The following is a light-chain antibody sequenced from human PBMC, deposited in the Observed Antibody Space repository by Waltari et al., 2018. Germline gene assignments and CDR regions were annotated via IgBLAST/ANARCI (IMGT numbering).Light chain of an antibody. V-gene: IGLV1-44*01. J-gene: IGLJ3*02. CDR1: RSNIGGNG. CDR3: AAWDDALNGRV. CDR2: TND. Sequence: QSVLAQPLSASGTPGQGVTISGSGSRSNIGGNGVTWYQQLPGTAPKLLIHTNDQRPSGVPDRFSASKSGTSASLAISGLQSEDEAHYFCAAWDDALNGRVFGGGTKVTVL.